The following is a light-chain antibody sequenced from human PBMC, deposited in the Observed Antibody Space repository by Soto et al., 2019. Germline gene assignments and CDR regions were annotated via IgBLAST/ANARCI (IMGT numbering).Light chain of an antibody. CDR2: GAF. V-gene: IGKV1-5*02. Sequence: TQMTQSPSTLSASVGDRVTIICRASQSISTRLAWYQQKPGKAPKLLISGAFSLESGVPSRFSGSASGTEFTLTISSLQPDDFATYYCQQYYTYSTFAQGTKVDIK. J-gene: IGKJ1*01. CDR3: QQYYTYST. CDR1: QSISTR.